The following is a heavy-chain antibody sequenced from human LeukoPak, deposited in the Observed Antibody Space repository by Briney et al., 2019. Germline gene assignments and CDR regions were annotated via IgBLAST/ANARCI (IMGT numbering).Heavy chain of an antibody. CDR1: GFTFTSYY. V-gene: IGHV3-7*01. J-gene: IGHJ4*02. Sequence: GGSLRLSCAASGFTFTSYYMSWVRQAPGKGLEWVANIKQDGSEKHYLDSVKGRFTSSRDNAKSSMSLQMNTLRVEDTAVYYCARDGDGVSAMPFDYWGQGTLVTVSS. CDR3: ARDGDGVSAMPFDY. CDR2: IKQDGSEK. D-gene: IGHD2-2*01.